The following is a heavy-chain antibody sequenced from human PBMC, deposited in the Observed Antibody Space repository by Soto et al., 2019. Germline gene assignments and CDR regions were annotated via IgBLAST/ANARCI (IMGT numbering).Heavy chain of an antibody. CDR3: ASARGYSYGSQGHFDY. D-gene: IGHD5-18*01. V-gene: IGHV1-69*01. CDR1: GGTFSSYA. Sequence: QVQLVQSGAEVKKPGSSVKVSCKASGGTFSSYAISWARQAPGQGLEWMGGIIPIFGTTNYAQKFQGRVTITADESTSTAYMELSSLRSEDTAVYYCASARGYSYGSQGHFDYWGQGTLVTVSS. CDR2: IIPIFGTT. J-gene: IGHJ4*02.